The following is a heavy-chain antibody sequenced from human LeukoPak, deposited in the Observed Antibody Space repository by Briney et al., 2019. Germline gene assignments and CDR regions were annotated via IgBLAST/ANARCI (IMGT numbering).Heavy chain of an antibody. Sequence: ASVKVSCKASGYTFTSFDFSWVRQATGQGLEWMGWMNPNSGNTGYAQKFQGRVTMTRNTSISTAYMELSSLRSEDTAVYYCARDYGAPGMDVWGQGTTVTVSS. J-gene: IGHJ6*02. V-gene: IGHV1-8*01. CDR3: ARDYGAPGMDV. CDR2: MNPNSGNT. D-gene: IGHD4-17*01. CDR1: GYTFTSFD.